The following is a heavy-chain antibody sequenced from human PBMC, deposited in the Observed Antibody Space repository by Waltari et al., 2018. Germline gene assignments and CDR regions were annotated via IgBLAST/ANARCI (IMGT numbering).Heavy chain of an antibody. V-gene: IGHV4-31*03. Sequence: QVQLQESGPGLVKPSQTLSLTCTVSGGSISSGGYYWSWIRQHPGKGLEWIGYIYYSGSTYYNPSLKSRVTISVDTSKNQFSLKLSSVTAADTAVYYCARGLWNYDFWSGNADNWFDPWGQGTLVTVSS. CDR2: IYYSGST. J-gene: IGHJ5*02. CDR1: GGSISSGGYY. CDR3: ARGLWNYDFWSGNADNWFDP. D-gene: IGHD3-3*01.